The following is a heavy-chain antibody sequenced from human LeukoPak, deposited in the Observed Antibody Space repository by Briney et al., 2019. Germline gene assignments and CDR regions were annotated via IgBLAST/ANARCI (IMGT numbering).Heavy chain of an antibody. CDR2: IYYSGST. Sequence: SETLSLTCTVSGGSISSYYWSWIRQPPGKGLEWIGYIYYSGSTNYNPSLKSRVTISVDTSKNQFSLKLSSVTAADTAVYYCASHPAVDEKLLWFGEFDYWGQGTLVTVSS. CDR1: GGSISSYY. J-gene: IGHJ4*02. V-gene: IGHV4-59*01. CDR3: ASHPAVDEKLLWFGEFDY. D-gene: IGHD3-10*01.